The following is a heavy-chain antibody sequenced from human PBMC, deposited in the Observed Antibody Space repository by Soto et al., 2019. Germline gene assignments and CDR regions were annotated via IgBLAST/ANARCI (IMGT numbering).Heavy chain of an antibody. Sequence: LGGSLRPFCAASGFTFSSYWMSWVRQAPGKGLEWVANIKQDGSEKYYVDSVKGRFTISRDNAKNSLYLQMNSLRAEDTAVYYCARERLSWFGELSYLYSWGEGNLVTISS. CDR2: IKQDGSEK. CDR3: ARERLSWFGELSYLYS. V-gene: IGHV3-7*01. D-gene: IGHD3-10*01. CDR1: GFTFSSYW. J-gene: IGHJ4*02.